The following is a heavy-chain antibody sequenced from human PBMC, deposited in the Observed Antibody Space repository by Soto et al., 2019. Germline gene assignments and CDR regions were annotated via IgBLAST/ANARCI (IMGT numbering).Heavy chain of an antibody. CDR3: STDIGFYGLDV. D-gene: IGHD3-10*01. J-gene: IGHJ6*02. CDR2: IKSETDGGTT. CDR1: GPRFPKPR. V-gene: IGHV3-15*01. Sequence: GSLKNTRATPGPRFPKPRVSLGRPGPGKGLEWVGRIKSETDGGTTDYAAPVKGRFTISRDDSQNTLYLQMNSLKTEDTALYYCSTDIGFYGLDVWGQGTTVTVSS.